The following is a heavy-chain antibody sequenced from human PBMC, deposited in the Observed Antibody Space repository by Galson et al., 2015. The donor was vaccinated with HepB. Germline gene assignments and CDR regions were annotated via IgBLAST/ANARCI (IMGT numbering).Heavy chain of an antibody. CDR1: GFTFSSYG. V-gene: IGHV3-30*18. D-gene: IGHD6-13*01. CDR3: AKGGVAAAGIGLPLGPVDP. Sequence: SLRLSCAAYGFTFSSYGMHWVRQAPGKGLEWVAVISYDGSNKYYADSVKGRFTISRDNSKNTLYLQMNSLRAEDTAVYYCAKGGVAAAGIGLPLGPVDPWGQGTLVTVSS. J-gene: IGHJ5*02. CDR2: ISYDGSNK.